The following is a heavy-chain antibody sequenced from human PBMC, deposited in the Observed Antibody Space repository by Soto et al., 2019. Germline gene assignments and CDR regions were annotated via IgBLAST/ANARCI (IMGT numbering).Heavy chain of an antibody. Sequence: GGALRLSCAGSRFIFSTYAMTWVRQAPGRGLEWVSSITVSGGSTYYADSVEGRFTISRDNSKNTLYLQMNSLRAEDTATYSCAKDLDSDYVWGSHRPPFDSWGQGTLVTVSS. CDR1: RFIFSTYA. J-gene: IGHJ4*02. CDR2: ITVSGGST. D-gene: IGHD3-16*02. CDR3: AKDLDSDYVWGSHRPPFDS. V-gene: IGHV3-23*01.